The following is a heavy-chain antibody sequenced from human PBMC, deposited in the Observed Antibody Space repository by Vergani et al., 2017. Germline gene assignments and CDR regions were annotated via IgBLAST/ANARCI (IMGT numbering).Heavy chain of an antibody. Sequence: QVQLQESGPGPVRPSETLSLTCTVSGGSLSGYYWNWIRQTPGEGLEWIGYVEDSGYFNYNPSLKTRVSMSSDTSNNQFSLMLSSVTVADTAVYYCARSIVSRNPPDYFDNWGQGTLVTVSS. J-gene: IGHJ4*02. CDR2: VEDSGYF. CDR1: GGSLSGYY. CDR3: ARSIVSRNPPDYFDN. D-gene: IGHD1-14*01. V-gene: IGHV4-59*01.